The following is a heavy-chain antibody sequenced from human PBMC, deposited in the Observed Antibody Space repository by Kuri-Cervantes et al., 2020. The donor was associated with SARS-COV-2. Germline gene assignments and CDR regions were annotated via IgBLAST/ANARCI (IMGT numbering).Heavy chain of an antibody. CDR2: ISSSSSTI. Sequence: GESLKISCAASGFTFSSYSMNWVRQAPGKGLEWVSYISSSSSTIYYAGSVKGRFTISRDNAKNSLYLQMNSLRAEDTAVYYCSRTYDSSGSLYYYYYMDVWGKGTTVTVSS. V-gene: IGHV3-48*01. J-gene: IGHJ6*03. CDR1: GFTFSSYS. D-gene: IGHD3-22*01. CDR3: SRTYDSSGSLYYYYYMDV.